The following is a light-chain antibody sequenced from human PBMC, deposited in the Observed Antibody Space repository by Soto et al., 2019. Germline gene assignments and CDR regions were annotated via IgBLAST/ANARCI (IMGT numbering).Light chain of an antibody. CDR2: GAS. CDR3: QQYNNWPRT. Sequence: EIVLTQSPGTLSLSPGERATLSCRASQSVGSSYLAWYRHKPGQAPRLLIYGASSRAAGIPDRFSGSGSGTDFTLTISRLEPEDFAVYYCQQYNNWPRTFGQGTKVDIK. J-gene: IGKJ1*01. V-gene: IGKV3-20*01. CDR1: QSVGSSY.